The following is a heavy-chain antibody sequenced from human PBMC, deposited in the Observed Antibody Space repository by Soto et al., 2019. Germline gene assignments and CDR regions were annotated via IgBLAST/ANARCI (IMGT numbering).Heavy chain of an antibody. Sequence: GGSLRLSCAASGFTFSDYYMTWIRQAPGKGLEWISYINSRGSTTHYADSVKGRFIISRDNAKDSLYLQMNSLRAEDTAVYYCARDEYSYDSSGFSRYLDYFEHWGPGTLVTVSS. D-gene: IGHD3-22*01. CDR3: ARDEYSYDSSGFSRYLDYFEH. CDR2: INSRGSTT. V-gene: IGHV3-11*01. J-gene: IGHJ4*02. CDR1: GFTFSDYY.